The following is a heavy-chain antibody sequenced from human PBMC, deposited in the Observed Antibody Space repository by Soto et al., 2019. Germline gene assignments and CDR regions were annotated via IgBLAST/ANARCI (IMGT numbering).Heavy chain of an antibody. D-gene: IGHD5-12*01. J-gene: IGHJ2*01. Sequence: EVQLLESGGGLVQPGGSLRLSCAASGFTFSSYAMSWVRQAPGKGLEWVSAISGSGGSTYYADSVKGRFTISRDNSKDTLYLQMNSLRTEDTAVYYCGRMGDSGYDSNWYFDLWGRGTLVTVSS. V-gene: IGHV3-23*01. CDR3: GRMGDSGYDSNWYFDL. CDR1: GFTFSSYA. CDR2: ISGSGGST.